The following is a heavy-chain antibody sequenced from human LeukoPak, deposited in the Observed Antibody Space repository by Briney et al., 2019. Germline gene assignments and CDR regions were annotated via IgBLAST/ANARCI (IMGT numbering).Heavy chain of an antibody. Sequence: PSETLSLTCAVYGGSFSGYYWSWIRQPPGKGLEWIGEINHSGSTNYNASLKSRVTISVDTSKNQFSLKLSSVTAADTAVYYCAREEDCSGGICYLGNAFDLWGQGTMVTVSS. CDR3: AREEDCSGGICYLGNAFDL. D-gene: IGHD2-15*01. CDR1: GGSFSGYY. V-gene: IGHV4-34*01. J-gene: IGHJ3*01. CDR2: INHSGST.